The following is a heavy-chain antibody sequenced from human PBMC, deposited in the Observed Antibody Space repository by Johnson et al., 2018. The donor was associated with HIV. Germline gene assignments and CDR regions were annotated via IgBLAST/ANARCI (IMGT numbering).Heavy chain of an antibody. CDR2: VSGSGGST. CDR3: ATGLTIFGVVILDGFEI. V-gene: IGHV3-23*04. J-gene: IGHJ3*02. D-gene: IGHD3-3*01. CDR1: GFTFDDYA. Sequence: VQLVESGGVVVQPGGSLRLSCAASGFTFDDYAMHWVRQAPGKGLEWVSGVSGSGGSTYYADSVKGRFTISRDNSKNTLFLEMNGLKSDDTGVYYCATGLTIFGVVILDGFEIWCQGTMVNVSS.